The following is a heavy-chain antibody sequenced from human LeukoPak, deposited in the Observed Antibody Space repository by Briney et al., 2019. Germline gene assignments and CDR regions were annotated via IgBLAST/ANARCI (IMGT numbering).Heavy chain of an antibody. Sequence: PSETLSLTCTVSGGSISSSSYYWGWIRQPPGKGLEWIGSIYYSGSTYYNPSLKSRVTISVDTSKNQFSLKLSSVTAADTAVYYCARSGQGYFDYWGQGTLVTVSS. CDR1: GGSISSSSYY. V-gene: IGHV4-39*07. CDR2: IYYSGST. CDR3: ARSGQGYFDY. J-gene: IGHJ4*02.